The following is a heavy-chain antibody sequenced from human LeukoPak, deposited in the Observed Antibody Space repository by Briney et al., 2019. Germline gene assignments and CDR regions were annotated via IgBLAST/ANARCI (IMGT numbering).Heavy chain of an antibody. Sequence: GASVKVSCKASGGTFSSYAISWVRQAPGQGLEWMGGIIPIFGTANYAQKFQGRVTITTDESTSTAYMELISLRSEDTAVYYCARATGSSSPNYYYYYYMDVWGKGTTVTVSS. CDR2: IIPIFGTA. J-gene: IGHJ6*03. V-gene: IGHV1-69*05. D-gene: IGHD6-6*01. CDR3: ARATGSSSPNYYYYYYMDV. CDR1: GGTFSSYA.